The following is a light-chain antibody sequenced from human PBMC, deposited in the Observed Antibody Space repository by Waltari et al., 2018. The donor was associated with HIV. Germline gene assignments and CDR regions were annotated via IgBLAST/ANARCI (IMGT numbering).Light chain of an antibody. CDR2: DAS. CDR1: QSLSSF. J-gene: IGKJ4*01. CDR3: QQRSNWPS. V-gene: IGKV3-11*01. Sequence: EIVLTQSPATLSLSPGDRATPSCRAIQSLSSFLAWYQQKPGQAPRLLIYDASNRATGIPARFSGSGSGTDFTLTISSLEPEDFAVYYCQQRSNWPSFGGGTKVEIK.